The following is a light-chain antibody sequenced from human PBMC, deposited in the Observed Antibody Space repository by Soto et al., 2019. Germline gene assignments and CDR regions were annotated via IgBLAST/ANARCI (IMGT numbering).Light chain of an antibody. V-gene: IGLV1-51*01. J-gene: IGLJ2*01. CDR2: DNN. CDR1: SSNIGNNY. Sequence: QSVLTQPRSVSAAPGQKVTISCSGSSSNIGNNYVSWYQQLPGTAPKLLIYDNNKRPSGIPDRFSASKSGTSATLGITGLQTGDEADYYCETWDSSLSAVLFGGGTKLTVL. CDR3: ETWDSSLSAVL.